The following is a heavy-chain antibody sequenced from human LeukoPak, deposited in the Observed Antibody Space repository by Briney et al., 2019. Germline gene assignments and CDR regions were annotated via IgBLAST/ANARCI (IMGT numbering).Heavy chain of an antibody. V-gene: IGHV4-30-4*08. CDR3: ARDYDFWSGYYVGRDAFDI. J-gene: IGHJ3*02. CDR2: IYYSGST. Sequence: PSQTLSLTCTVSGGSISSGDYYWSWIRQPPGKALKWIGYIYYSGSTYYNPSLKSRVTISVDTSKNQFSLKLSSVTAADTAVYYCARDYDFWSGYYVGRDAFDIWGQGTMVTVSS. D-gene: IGHD3-3*01. CDR1: GGSISSGDYY.